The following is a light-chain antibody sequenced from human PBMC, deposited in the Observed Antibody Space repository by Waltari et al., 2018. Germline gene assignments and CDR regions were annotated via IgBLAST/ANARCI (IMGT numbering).Light chain of an antibody. CDR1: SGVNVGYYR. Sequence: QAVVTQPSSLSASPGPSASLPCTLHSGVNVGYYRPHSYQPTPGSPPHYPLRYKSDSDKHQDSRVPRRFSGSKDGSANAGILLISGVQSEDEADYYCMVWHNNAVVFGGGTTLTVL. V-gene: IGLV5-45*03. J-gene: IGLJ2*01. CDR3: MVWHNNAVV. CDR2: YKSDSDK.